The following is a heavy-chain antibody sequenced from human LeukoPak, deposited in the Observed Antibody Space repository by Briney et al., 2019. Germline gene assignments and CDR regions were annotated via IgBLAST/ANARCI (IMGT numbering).Heavy chain of an antibody. CDR3: ARARGGDCD. Sequence: GASVKVSCKASGYTFTGYSMHWVRRAPGQGLEWMGWINPNSGRTNYAQKFQGRVTMTRDTSIRTADMELSRLRSDDSALYYWARARGGDCDWGQGTQLTVSS. CDR2: INPNSGRT. J-gene: IGHJ4*02. CDR1: GYTFTGYS. V-gene: IGHV1-2*02. D-gene: IGHD2-21*02.